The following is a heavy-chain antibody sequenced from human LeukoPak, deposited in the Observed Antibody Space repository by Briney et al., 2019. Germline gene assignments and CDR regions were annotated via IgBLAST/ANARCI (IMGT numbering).Heavy chain of an antibody. J-gene: IGHJ3*01. CDR2: THYSGST. V-gene: IGHV4-59*08. CDR1: GGSIISYF. D-gene: IGHD2-15*01. Sequence: PSETLSLTCSVSGGSIISYFWTWIRQPPGKRLEWIGNTHYSGSTNYNPSLKGRVSISLDTSKNGFSLELTSVTAADTAVYYCATSVGYHGSKNAFDVWGLGRMVTVSS. CDR3: ATSVGYHGSKNAFDV.